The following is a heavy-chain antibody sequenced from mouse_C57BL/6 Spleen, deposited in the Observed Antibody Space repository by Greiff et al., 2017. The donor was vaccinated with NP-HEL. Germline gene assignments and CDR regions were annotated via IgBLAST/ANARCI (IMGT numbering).Heavy chain of an antibody. J-gene: IGHJ2*01. CDR1: GYTFTSYW. D-gene: IGHD2-3*01. CDR2: IYPGSGST. CDR3: ARGGIYYDGYYLGD. Sequence: QVQLQQPGAELFQPGASVKMSCKASGYTFTSYWITWVKQRPGQGRERTGDIYPGSGSTNYNEKFKSKATLTVDTSSSTAYMQLSSLTSEDSAVYYCARGGIYYDGYYLGDWGQGTTLTVSS. V-gene: IGHV1-55*01.